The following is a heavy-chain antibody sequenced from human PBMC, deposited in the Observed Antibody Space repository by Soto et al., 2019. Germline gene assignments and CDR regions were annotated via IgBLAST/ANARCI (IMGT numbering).Heavy chain of an antibody. CDR3: ARRECSSASCYQSNWIDP. Sequence: SETLSLTCTVSGGSITPYYWTWIRQPPGKGLEWIGYIYYSGSTYYNPSLKSRVTISIDTSKNQLSLRLTSVTAADTAVYYCARRECSSASCYQSNWIDPWGQGTLVTAPQ. CDR1: GGSITPYY. V-gene: IGHV4-59*12. D-gene: IGHD2-2*01. J-gene: IGHJ5*02. CDR2: IYYSGST.